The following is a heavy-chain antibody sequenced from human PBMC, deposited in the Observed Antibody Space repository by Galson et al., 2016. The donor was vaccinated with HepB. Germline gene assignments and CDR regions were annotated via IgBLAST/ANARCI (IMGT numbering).Heavy chain of an antibody. D-gene: IGHD3-10*01. J-gene: IGHJ4*02. CDR2: IYYSGST. CDR3: ARQSTYYYGPEIYYYFEY. Sequence: SETLSLTCTVSGGSISSYYWSWIRQPPGKGLEWIGYIYYSGSTNYNPSLKSRVTISVDTSKNQFSLKLNSVTAADTAVYYCARQSTYYYGPEIYYYFEYWGQGTLVTVSS. V-gene: IGHV4-59*01. CDR1: GGSISSYY.